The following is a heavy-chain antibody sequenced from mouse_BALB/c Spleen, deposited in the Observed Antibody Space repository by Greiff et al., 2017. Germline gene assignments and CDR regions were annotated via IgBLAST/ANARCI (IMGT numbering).Heavy chain of an antibody. Sequence: VHVKQSGPELVKPGASVKISCKASGYSFTGYYMHWVKQSHVKSLEWIGRINPYNGATSYNQNFKDKASLTVDKSSSTAYMELHSLTSEDSAVYYCARLVPQSMGNAMDYWGQGTSVTVSS. V-gene: IGHV1-31*01. J-gene: IGHJ4*01. CDR3: ARLVPQSMGNAMDY. CDR1: GYSFTGYY. D-gene: IGHD1-1*02. CDR2: INPYNGAT.